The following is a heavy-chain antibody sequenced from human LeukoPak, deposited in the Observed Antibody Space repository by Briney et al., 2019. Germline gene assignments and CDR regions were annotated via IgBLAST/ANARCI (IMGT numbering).Heavy chain of an antibody. CDR1: GFTFSSYA. D-gene: IGHD1-20*01. Sequence: GGSLRLSCAASGFTFSSYAMHWVRQAPGKGLEWVSLISGDGGSTYYADSVKGRFTISRDNSKNSLYLQMNSLRTEDTALYYCAKGSIFITGNYFDYWGQGTLVTVSS. J-gene: IGHJ4*02. V-gene: IGHV3-43*02. CDR2: ISGDGGST. CDR3: AKGSIFITGNYFDY.